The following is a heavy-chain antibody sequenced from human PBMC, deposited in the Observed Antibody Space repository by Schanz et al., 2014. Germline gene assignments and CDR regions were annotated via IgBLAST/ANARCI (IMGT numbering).Heavy chain of an antibody. J-gene: IGHJ4*02. V-gene: IGHV3-23*01. CDR3: AKSQGSSFDS. Sequence: EVQLLESGGGLVKPGGSLRLSCAASGFSLDIFAVSWVRQAPGKGLEWVSSFNDGGVNKYYADSVKGRFTISSDNSKSTLYPQMSSLRAEDTAVYYCAKSQGSSFDSWGQGTLVTVSS. CDR1: GFSLDIFA. CDR2: FNDGGVNK. D-gene: IGHD6-13*01.